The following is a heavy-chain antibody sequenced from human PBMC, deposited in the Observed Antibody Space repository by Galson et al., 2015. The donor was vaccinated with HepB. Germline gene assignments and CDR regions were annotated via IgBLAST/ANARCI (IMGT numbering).Heavy chain of an antibody. Sequence: SCKASGFMFTGYYLRWVRQVPGQRLEWMGRINPDGGATDSAQRFQDRVTLTSDTSINTAYMELRSLRPDDTAVYFCARDSDMDVWGTGTTVIVSS. CDR2: INPDGGAT. J-gene: IGHJ6*03. V-gene: IGHV1-2*06. CDR1: GFMFTGYY. CDR3: ARDSDMDV.